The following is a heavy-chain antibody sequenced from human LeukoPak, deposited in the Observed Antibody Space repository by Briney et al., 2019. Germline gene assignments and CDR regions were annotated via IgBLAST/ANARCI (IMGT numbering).Heavy chain of an antibody. Sequence: GGSLRLSCSASGFTFSRYPMHWVRQAPGKGLEYVAAISSNGGSTYYADSVKGRFTISRDNSKNTLYLQMSSLRAEDTAVYYCVKDFQIQLWSNYFDYWGQGTLVTVSS. CDR3: VKDFQIQLWSNYFDY. CDR1: GFTFSRYP. CDR2: ISSNGGST. V-gene: IGHV3-64D*09. D-gene: IGHD5-18*01. J-gene: IGHJ4*02.